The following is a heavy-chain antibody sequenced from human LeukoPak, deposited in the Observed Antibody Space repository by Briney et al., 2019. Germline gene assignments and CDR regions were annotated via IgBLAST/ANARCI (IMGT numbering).Heavy chain of an antibody. CDR1: GGSIFSYY. CDR2: IYYSGST. CDR3: AKEDRGYCSGGTCKYPFDP. Sequence: PSETLPLTCTVSGGSIFSYYWSWIRQPPGKGLEWMGYIYYSGSTNSNPSLKSRVTISVDTSKNQFSLNLRSVTAADTAVYYCAKEDRGYCSGGTCKYPFDPCGQGTLVTDSS. V-gene: IGHV4-59*01. D-gene: IGHD2-15*01. J-gene: IGHJ5*02.